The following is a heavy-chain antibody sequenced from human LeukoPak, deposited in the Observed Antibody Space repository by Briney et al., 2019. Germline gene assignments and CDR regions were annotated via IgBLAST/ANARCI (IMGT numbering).Heavy chain of an antibody. CDR1: GFNFNSYW. V-gene: IGHV3-7*01. D-gene: IGHD3-22*01. CDR2: IRRDGSEE. CDR3: ARDQNFYDKTGEGYFQH. J-gene: IGHJ1*01. Sequence: GGSLRLSCVVSGFNFNSYWMSWVRQAPGKGLELVAKIRRDGSEEYYVGSVKGRFTISRDNAKNSLYLQMNRLRAEDTAVYFCARDQNFYDKTGEGYFQHWGQGTLVTVSS.